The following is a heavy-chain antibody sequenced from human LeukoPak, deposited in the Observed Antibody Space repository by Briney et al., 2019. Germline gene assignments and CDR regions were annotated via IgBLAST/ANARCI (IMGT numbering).Heavy chain of an antibody. CDR2: INPTGGGT. CDR1: GNTFTSYY. Sequence: EASVKVSCKASGNTFTSYYIHWVRQPPGQGPEWMGIINPTGGGTTYAQKFQGRVTITADESTSTAYMELSSLRSEDTAVYYCARDLTVVVVAAAPVGRGMDVWGQGTTVTVSS. J-gene: IGHJ6*02. CDR3: ARDLTVVVVAAAPVGRGMDV. D-gene: IGHD2-15*01. V-gene: IGHV1-46*01.